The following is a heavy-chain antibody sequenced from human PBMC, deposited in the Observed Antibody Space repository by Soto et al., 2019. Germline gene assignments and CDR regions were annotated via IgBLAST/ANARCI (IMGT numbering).Heavy chain of an antibody. CDR3: ARGPGYCSGGSCLPYYYGMDV. J-gene: IGHJ6*02. CDR1: GGTFSSSA. D-gene: IGHD2-15*01. V-gene: IGHV1-69*01. CDR2: IIPIFATA. Sequence: QVQLVQSGAEMKKPGSSVKVSCKASGGTFSSSAISWVRQTPGQGLEWMGGIIPIFATADYAQKFQGRVTITADEYTSSVYMELSSLRSDDTAVYYCARGPGYCSGGSCLPYYYGMDVWGQGTTVTVSS.